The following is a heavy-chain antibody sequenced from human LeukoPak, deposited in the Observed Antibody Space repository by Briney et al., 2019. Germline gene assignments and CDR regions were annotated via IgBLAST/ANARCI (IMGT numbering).Heavy chain of an antibody. CDR1: GGSISSGSYY. CDR2: IYTSGST. CDR3: ARDGATVVTPDYNWFDP. J-gene: IGHJ5*02. V-gene: IGHV4-61*02. Sequence: SETLSLTCTVSGGSISSGSYYWSWIRQPAGKGLEWIGRIYTSGSTNYNPPLKSRVTISVDTSKNQFSLKLSSVTAADTAVYYCARDGATVVTPDYNWFDPWGQGTLVTVSS. D-gene: IGHD4-23*01.